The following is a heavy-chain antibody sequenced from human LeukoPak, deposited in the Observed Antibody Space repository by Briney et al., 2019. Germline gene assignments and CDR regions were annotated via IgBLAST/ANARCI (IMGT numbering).Heavy chain of an antibody. V-gene: IGHV3-33*01. CDR3: AREITSGYSSSRYDFDY. Sequence: PGRSLRLSCAASGFTFSSYGMHWVRQAPGKGLEWVAVIWYDGSNKYYADSVKGRFTISRDNSKNTLYLQMNSLRAEDTAVYYCAREITSGYSSSRYDFDYWGQGTLVTVSS. CDR1: GFTFSSYG. D-gene: IGHD6-13*01. J-gene: IGHJ4*02. CDR2: IWYDGSNK.